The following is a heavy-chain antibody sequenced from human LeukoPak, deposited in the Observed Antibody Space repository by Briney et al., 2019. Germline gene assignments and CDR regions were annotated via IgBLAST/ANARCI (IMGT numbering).Heavy chain of an antibody. Sequence: SETLSLTCAVYGGSFSGYYWSWIRQPPGKGLEWIGEINHSGSTNYNPSLKSRVTISVDTSKNQFSLKLSSVTAADTAVYYCARGRAWDSSGSPFDYWGQGTLVTVSS. CDR2: INHSGST. J-gene: IGHJ4*02. CDR1: GGSFSGYY. CDR3: ARGRAWDSSGSPFDY. V-gene: IGHV4-34*01. D-gene: IGHD3-22*01.